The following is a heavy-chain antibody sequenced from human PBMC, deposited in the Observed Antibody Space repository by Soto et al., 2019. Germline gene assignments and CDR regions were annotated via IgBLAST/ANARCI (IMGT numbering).Heavy chain of an antibody. CDR1: GFTFSSYW. J-gene: IGHJ6*02. V-gene: IGHV3-7*01. Sequence: EVQLVESGGGLVQPGGSLRLSCAASGFTFSSYWMSWVRQAPGKGLEWVANIKQDGSEKYYVDSVKGRFTISRDNAKNSLYLQMNSLRAEDTAVYYGARYRGSRYYYYGMDVWGQGTTVTVSS. CDR3: ARYRGSRYYYYGMDV. D-gene: IGHD1-26*01. CDR2: IKQDGSEK.